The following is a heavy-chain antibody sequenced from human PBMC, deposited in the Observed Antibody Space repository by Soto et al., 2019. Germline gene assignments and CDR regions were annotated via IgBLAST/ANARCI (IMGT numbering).Heavy chain of an antibody. Sequence: SETLSLTCAVSGGSISRYYWSWIRQTPGEGLEWIGYVYDDGRTHYNPSLKSGVTISLDTSKNHFSLNLTSVTAADTAVYYCARLDPVNYFDYWGQGILVTVSS. CDR3: ARLDPVNYFDY. CDR1: GGSISRYY. CDR2: VYDDGRT. J-gene: IGHJ4*02. V-gene: IGHV4-59*01.